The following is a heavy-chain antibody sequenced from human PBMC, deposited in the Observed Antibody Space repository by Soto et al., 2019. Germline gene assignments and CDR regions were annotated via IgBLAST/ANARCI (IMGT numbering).Heavy chain of an antibody. CDR2: IWDDGSNK. CDR3: ARGIAAAGQVPFYYYYYGRDV. J-gene: IGHJ6*02. D-gene: IGHD6-13*01. V-gene: IGHV3-33*01. Sequence: GGSLRLSCAASGFTFSSYGMHWVRQAPGKGLEWVAVIWDDGSNKYYADSVKGRFTISRDNSKNTLYLQMNSLRAEDTAVYYCARGIAAAGQVPFYYYYYGRDVWGQGTTVTVSS. CDR1: GFTFSSYG.